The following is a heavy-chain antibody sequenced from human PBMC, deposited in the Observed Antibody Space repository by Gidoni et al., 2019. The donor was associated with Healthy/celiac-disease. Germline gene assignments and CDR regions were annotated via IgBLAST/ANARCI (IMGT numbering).Heavy chain of an antibody. CDR1: GSTFSDYY. V-gene: IGHV3-11*06. J-gene: IGHJ4*02. CDR3: ARDGDLGYYDSSGYYYVY. Sequence: QVQLLESGGGLVKPGGSLRLSCAASGSTFSDYYRSWIRQARGKGLEWVSYISSSSSYTNYADSVKGRFTISRDNAKNSLYRQMNSLRAEDTAVYYCARDGDLGYYDSSGYYYVYWGQGTLVTVSS. D-gene: IGHD3-22*01. CDR2: ISSSSSYT.